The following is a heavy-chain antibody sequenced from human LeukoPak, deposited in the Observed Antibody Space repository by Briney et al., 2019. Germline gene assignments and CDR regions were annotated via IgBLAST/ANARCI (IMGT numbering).Heavy chain of an antibody. J-gene: IGHJ4*02. CDR2: ISNSGDST. D-gene: IGHD2-2*01. CDR1: GFIFSNYF. Sequence: GGSLRRSCAASGFIFSNYFMTWVRQAPGKGLEWVSTISNSGDSTFYADSVKGRFTISRDSSKSTLYLQMNTLRGEDTAVYFCAKGASSLGDYWGQGTLVTVSS. V-gene: IGHV3-23*01. CDR3: AKGASSLGDY.